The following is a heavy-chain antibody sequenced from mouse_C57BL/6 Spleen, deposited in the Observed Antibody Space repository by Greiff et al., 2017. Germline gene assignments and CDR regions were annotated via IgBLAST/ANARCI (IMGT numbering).Heavy chain of an antibody. Sequence: EVKLVESEGGLVQPGSSMKLSCTASGFTFSDYYMAWVRQVPEKGLEWVANINYDGSSTYYLDSLKSRFIISRDNAKNILYLQMSSLKSEDTATYYCALQLVGGDFDVWGTGTTVTVSS. D-gene: IGHD3-1*01. CDR3: ALQLVGGDFDV. V-gene: IGHV5-16*01. J-gene: IGHJ1*03. CDR1: GFTFSDYY. CDR2: INYDGSST.